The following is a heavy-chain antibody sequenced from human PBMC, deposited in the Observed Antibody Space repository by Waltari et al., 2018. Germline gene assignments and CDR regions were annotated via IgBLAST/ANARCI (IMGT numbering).Heavy chain of an antibody. J-gene: IGHJ4*02. CDR2: IYPGYSDT. Sequence: EVQLVQSGAEVKKPGESLKISCKGSGYSLTSYWIGWVRQFPGQGLEWMGIIYPGYSDTRYSPSFQGQVTISADKSISTAYLQWSSLKASDTAMYYCARPEQRYSSGFDYWGQGTLVTVSS. V-gene: IGHV5-51*01. D-gene: IGHD6-19*01. CDR1: GYSLTSYW. CDR3: ARPEQRYSSGFDY.